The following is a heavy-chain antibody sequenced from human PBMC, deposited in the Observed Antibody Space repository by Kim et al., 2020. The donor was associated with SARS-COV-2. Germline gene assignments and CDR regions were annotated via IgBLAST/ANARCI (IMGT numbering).Heavy chain of an antibody. CDR2: IYPGDSDT. CDR1: GYSFTSYW. Sequence: GESLKISCKGSGYSFTSYWIGWVRQMPGKGLEWMGIIYPGDSDTRYSPSFQGQVTISADKSISTAYLQWSSLKASDTAMYYCARLGRAYYYDSVGAFDIWGQGTMVTVSS. CDR3: ARLGRAYYYDSVGAFDI. V-gene: IGHV5-51*01. J-gene: IGHJ3*02. D-gene: IGHD3-22*01.